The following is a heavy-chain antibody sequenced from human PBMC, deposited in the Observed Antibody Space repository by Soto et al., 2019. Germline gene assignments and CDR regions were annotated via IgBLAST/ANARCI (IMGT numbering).Heavy chain of an antibody. CDR1: GYTFTSYY. Sequence: ASVKVSCTASGYTFTSYYMHWVRQAPGQGLEWMGIINPSGGSTSYAQKFQGRVTMTRDTSTSTVYMELSSLRSEDTAVYYCARSRSSRVATIMIDYWGQGTLVTVSS. CDR2: INPSGGST. V-gene: IGHV1-46*03. D-gene: IGHD5-12*01. CDR3: ARSRSSRVATIMIDY. J-gene: IGHJ4*02.